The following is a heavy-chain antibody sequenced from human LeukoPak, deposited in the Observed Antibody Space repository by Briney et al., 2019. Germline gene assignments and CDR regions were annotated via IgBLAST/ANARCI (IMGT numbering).Heavy chain of an antibody. J-gene: IGHJ6*02. V-gene: IGHV3-66*01. Sequence: GGSLRLSCAASGFTVSSNYMSWVRQAPGKGLEWVSVIYSGGSTYYADSVKGRFTISRDNSKNALYLQLNRLRAEDRAVYYCASLYGMDVWGQGTTVTVSS. CDR2: IYSGGST. CDR1: GFTVSSNY. CDR3: ASLYGMDV.